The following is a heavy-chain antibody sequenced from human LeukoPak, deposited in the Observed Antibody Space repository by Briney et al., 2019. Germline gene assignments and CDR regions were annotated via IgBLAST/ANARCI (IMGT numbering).Heavy chain of an antibody. Sequence: GGSLRLSCAASGFTFSSYWMHWVRHAPGKGLVWVSRIKSDGSTNYADSVKGRLTISRDNAKNTVSLQMNSLRAEDTDVYYCARAPSEIGGYYPEYFRHWGQGTLVTVSS. D-gene: IGHD3-22*01. CDR2: IKSDGST. CDR1: GFTFSSYW. J-gene: IGHJ1*01. V-gene: IGHV3-74*01. CDR3: ARAPSEIGGYYPEYFRH.